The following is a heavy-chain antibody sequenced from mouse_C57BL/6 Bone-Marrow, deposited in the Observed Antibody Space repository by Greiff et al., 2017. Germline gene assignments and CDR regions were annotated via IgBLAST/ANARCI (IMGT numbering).Heavy chain of an antibody. CDR1: GFNFTDDY. V-gene: IGHV14-4*01. CDR2: IDPENGDT. CDR3: TTLAYYFDY. Sequence: VQLQQSGAELVRPGASVKLSCTASGFNFTDDYMHWVKQRPEQGLEWIGWIDPENGDTEYAPKFQGKATLTADTSSNTAYLQLSSLTSEDTAVYYCTTLAYYFDYWGQGTTLTVSS. J-gene: IGHJ2*01.